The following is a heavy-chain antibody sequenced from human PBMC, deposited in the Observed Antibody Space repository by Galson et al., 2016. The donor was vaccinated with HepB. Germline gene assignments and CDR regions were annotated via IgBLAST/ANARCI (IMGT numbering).Heavy chain of an antibody. CDR2: IYPGDTDT. CDR1: GYNFKNYW. D-gene: IGHD2-21*02. J-gene: IGHJ4*02. V-gene: IGHV5-51*01. Sequence: QSGAEVKKPGESLKISCKGSGYNFKNYWIGWVRQMPGKGLEWMGMIYPGDTDTRYSPSLPGQFNMSAGKSITTAFLQVSILKPSDTAVYYCVGQGVEYCGGDCYPGDNWGQGTLVTVSS. CDR3: VGQGVEYCGGDCYPGDN.